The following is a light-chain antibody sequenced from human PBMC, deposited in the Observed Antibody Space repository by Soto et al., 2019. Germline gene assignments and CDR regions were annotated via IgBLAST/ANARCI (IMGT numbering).Light chain of an antibody. CDR2: GAS. CDR3: QQYGSAPAERLT. V-gene: IGKV3-20*01. CDR1: QSVSSSY. Sequence: EIVLTQSPGTLSLSPGERATLSCRASQSVSSSYLAWYQQKPGQAPRLLIYGASSRATGIPDRFSGSGSGRDFTLTISRLEPEDFAVYYCQQYGSAPAERLTFGGGTKVDIK. J-gene: IGKJ4*01.